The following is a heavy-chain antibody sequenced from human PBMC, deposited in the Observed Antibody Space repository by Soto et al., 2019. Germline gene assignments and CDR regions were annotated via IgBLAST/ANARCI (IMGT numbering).Heavy chain of an antibody. V-gene: IGHV1-3*01. CDR2: INAGNGNT. J-gene: IGHJ6*01. Sequence: ASVKVSCKASGYTFTSYAMHWVRQAPGQRLEWMGWINAGNGNTKYSQKFKGRVTITWDSSASTDFMDTSSPGSEDTAVCYCASSCGSAWYYGMDVWGQGATVTVSS. CDR3: ASSCGSAWYYGMDV. D-gene: IGHD6-25*01. CDR1: GYTFTSYA.